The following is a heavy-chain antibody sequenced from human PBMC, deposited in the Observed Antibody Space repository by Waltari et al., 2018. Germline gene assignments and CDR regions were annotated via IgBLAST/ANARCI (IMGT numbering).Heavy chain of an antibody. CDR2: IYTSGST. J-gene: IGHJ4*02. V-gene: IGHV4-4*07. CDR3: ARDRSRGYSYGHFDY. CDR1: GGSISSYY. Sequence: QVQLQESGPGLVKPSETLSLTCTVSGGSISSYYWSWIRQPAGKGLEWIGRIYTSGSTNYNPSLKSRGSMSVDTSKNQFSLKLSSVTAADTAVYYCARDRSRGYSYGHFDYWGQGTLVTVSS. D-gene: IGHD5-18*01.